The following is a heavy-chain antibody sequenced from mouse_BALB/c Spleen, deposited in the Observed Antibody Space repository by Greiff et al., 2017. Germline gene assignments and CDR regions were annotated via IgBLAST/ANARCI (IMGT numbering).Heavy chain of an antibody. CDR3: TPDGYHSPYYYAMDY. J-gene: IGHJ4*01. D-gene: IGHD2-3*01. CDR1: GFTFSNYW. V-gene: IGHV6-6*02. CDR2: IRLKSNNYAT. Sequence: EVQVVESGGGLVQPGGSMKLSCVASGFTFSNYWMNWVRQSPEKGLEWVAEIRLKSNNYATHYAESVKGRFTISRDDSKSSVYLQMNNLRAEDTGIYYCTPDGYHSPYYYAMDYWGQGTSVTVSS.